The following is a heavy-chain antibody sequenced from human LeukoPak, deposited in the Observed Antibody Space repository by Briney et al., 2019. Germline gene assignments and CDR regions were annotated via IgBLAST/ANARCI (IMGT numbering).Heavy chain of an antibody. CDR2: ISPHSGGT. D-gene: IGHD3-22*01. J-gene: IGHJ4*02. CDR1: GYTFTGYY. CDR3: ARVSRLYYDTSGRIFDY. V-gene: IGHV1-2*02. Sequence: ASVKVSCKASGYTFTGYYVHWVRQAPGQGLEWMGWISPHSGGTNYAQKFQGRVTMTLDTSISTVYMELSRLRSDDTAVYYCARVSRLYYDTSGRIFDYWGQGTLVTVSS.